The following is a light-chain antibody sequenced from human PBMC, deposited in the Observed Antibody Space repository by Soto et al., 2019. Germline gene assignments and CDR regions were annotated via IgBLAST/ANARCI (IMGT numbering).Light chain of an antibody. V-gene: IGLV2-14*01. CDR1: SSDVGGYNY. J-gene: IGLJ2*01. Sequence: QSALTQPAAVSGSPGQSITISCTGTSSDVGGYNYVSWYQQHPGKAPKLIIYDVSNRPSGISYRFSGSKSGNTASLTISGPQAEDEADYYCSSSTSTITLVFGGGTKLTVL. CDR3: SSSTSTITLV. CDR2: DVS.